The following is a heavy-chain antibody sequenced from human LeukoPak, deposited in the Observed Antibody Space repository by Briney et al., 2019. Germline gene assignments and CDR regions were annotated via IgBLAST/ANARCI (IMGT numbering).Heavy chain of an antibody. J-gene: IGHJ4*02. D-gene: IGHD3-10*01. Sequence: GGSLRLSCAASGLTFSSYAMHWVRQAPGKGLEWVAVISYDGSNKYYADSVKGRFTISRDNSKNTLYLQMNSLRAEDTAVYYCARSTMEYYFDYWGQGTLVTVSS. CDR1: GLTFSSYA. V-gene: IGHV3-30*04. CDR2: ISYDGSNK. CDR3: ARSTMEYYFDY.